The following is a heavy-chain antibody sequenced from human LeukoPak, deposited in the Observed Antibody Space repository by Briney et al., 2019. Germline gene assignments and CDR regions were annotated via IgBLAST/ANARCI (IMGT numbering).Heavy chain of an antibody. D-gene: IGHD1-7*01. Sequence: GGSLRLSCAASGFTFSDYYMSWIRQAPGKGLEWVSYISDSGSAISYADSVKGRFTISRDNAKNSLYLQMNSLRVEDTAVYYCARGPRYNWNSNYFPFDYWGQGTLVTVSP. CDR2: ISDSGSAI. CDR3: ARGPRYNWNSNYFPFDY. V-gene: IGHV3-11*04. J-gene: IGHJ4*02. CDR1: GFTFSDYY.